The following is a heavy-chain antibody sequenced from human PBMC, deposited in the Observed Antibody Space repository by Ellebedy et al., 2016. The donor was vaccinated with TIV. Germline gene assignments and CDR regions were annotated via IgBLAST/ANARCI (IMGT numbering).Heavy chain of an antibody. CDR3: AKDLWELLGYYFDY. J-gene: IGHJ4*02. V-gene: IGHV3-23*01. D-gene: IGHD1-26*01. CDR2: ISGSGGST. Sequence: GESLKISXAASGFTFSSYAMSWVRQAPGKGLEWVSAISGSGGSTYYADSVKGRFTISRDNSKNTLYLQMNSLRAEDTAVYYCAKDLWELLGYYFDYWGQGTLVTVSS. CDR1: GFTFSSYA.